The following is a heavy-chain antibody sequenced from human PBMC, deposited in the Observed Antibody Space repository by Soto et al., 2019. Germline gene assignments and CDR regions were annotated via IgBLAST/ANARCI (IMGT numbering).Heavy chain of an antibody. Sequence: GGSLRLSCAASGFTFSSYAMSWVRQAPGKGLEWVSAISGSGGSTYYADSVKGRFTISRDNSKNTLYLQMNSLRAEDTAVYSCAKDPPQPHDYGDYEVVDAFDIWGQGTMVTVSS. CDR3: AKDPPQPHDYGDYEVVDAFDI. D-gene: IGHD4-17*01. CDR1: GFTFSSYA. CDR2: ISGSGGST. J-gene: IGHJ3*02. V-gene: IGHV3-23*01.